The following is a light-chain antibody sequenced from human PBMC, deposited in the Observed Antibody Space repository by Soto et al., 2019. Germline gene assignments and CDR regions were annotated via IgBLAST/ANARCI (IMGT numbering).Light chain of an antibody. CDR1: QSITKY. V-gene: IGKV1-39*01. J-gene: IGKJ2*01. Sequence: DIQMTQSPSSLSVSVGDRVTITCRASQSITKYLNWYQQKPGKAPKLLVYAASSLQSGVPSRFSGNGSGTDFTLTIISLQPEDVATYYCQQSDSYPYTVGQGTKLEIK. CDR2: AAS. CDR3: QQSDSYPYT.